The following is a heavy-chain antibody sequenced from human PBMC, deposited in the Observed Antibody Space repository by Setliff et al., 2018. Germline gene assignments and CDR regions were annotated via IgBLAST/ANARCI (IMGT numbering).Heavy chain of an antibody. CDR3: ARLCRGVTFACDVFDV. J-gene: IGHJ3*01. V-gene: IGHV4-34*01. D-gene: IGHD2-21*02. Sequence: SETLSLTCAVYGASFSGTYCSWIRQSPGKGLEWIGEINHTGSPNWIGEINHSGSPNYNPSLKSRVTISIDTAKNHFSLTLSSVTAADTATYYCARLCRGVTFACDVFDVWGPGTLVTVSS. CDR1: GASFSGTY. CDR2: INHSGSP.